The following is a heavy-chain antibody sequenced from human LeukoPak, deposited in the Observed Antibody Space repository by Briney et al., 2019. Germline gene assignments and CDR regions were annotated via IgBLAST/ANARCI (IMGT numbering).Heavy chain of an antibody. J-gene: IGHJ5*02. CDR1: GYSFTSYW. V-gene: IGHV5-51*01. CDR3: ARRVGDGYNHNWFDP. Sequence: HGESLKISCKGSGYSFTSYWIGWVRQMPGKGLEWMGIIYPGDSDTRYSPSFQGQVTISADKSTSTAYLQWSSLKASDTAMYYCARRVGDGYNHNWFDPWGQGTLVTVSS. D-gene: IGHD5-24*01. CDR2: IYPGDSDT.